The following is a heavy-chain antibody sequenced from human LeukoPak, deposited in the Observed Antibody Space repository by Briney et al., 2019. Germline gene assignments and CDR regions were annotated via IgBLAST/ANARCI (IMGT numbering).Heavy chain of an antibody. CDR1: GFTFSSYW. V-gene: IGHV3-7*03. CDR2: IKQDGSEK. Sequence: PGGSLRLTCAASGFTFSSYWMRWVRQAPGKGLEWVANIKQDGSEKNYVDSVKGRFTISRDNAKNSLYLQMNSLRAEDTAVYYCASGLELDYWGQGTLVTVSS. CDR3: ASGLELDY. J-gene: IGHJ4*02.